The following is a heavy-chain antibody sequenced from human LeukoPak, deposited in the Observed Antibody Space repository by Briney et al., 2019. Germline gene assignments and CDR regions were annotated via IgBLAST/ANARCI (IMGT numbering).Heavy chain of an antibody. CDR3: ARTQVVTIFGVVIYYYYYMDV. CDR1: GYTFTSYD. CDR2: MNPNSGNT. V-gene: IGHV1-8*01. Sequence: ASVKVSCKASGYTFTSYDINWVRQATGQGLEWMGWMNPNSGNTGYARKFQGRVTMTRNTSISTAYMELSSLRSEDTAVYYCARTQVVTIFGVVIYYYYYMDVWGKGTTVTVSS. D-gene: IGHD3-3*01. J-gene: IGHJ6*03.